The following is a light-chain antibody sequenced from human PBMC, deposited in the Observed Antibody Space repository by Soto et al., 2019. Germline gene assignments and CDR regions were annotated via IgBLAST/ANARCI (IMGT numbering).Light chain of an antibody. J-gene: IGLJ1*01. CDR2: DVS. V-gene: IGLV2-14*03. CDR3: SSYTTSNTHQIV. Sequence: QSVLTQPASASGSPGQSITISCTGTSSDVGGYNYVSWYQHHPGKAPKLMIYDVSNRPSGVSNRFSGSKSGNTASLTISGLQPEDEADYYCSSYTTSNTHQIVFVTGTKVTVL. CDR1: SSDVGGYNY.